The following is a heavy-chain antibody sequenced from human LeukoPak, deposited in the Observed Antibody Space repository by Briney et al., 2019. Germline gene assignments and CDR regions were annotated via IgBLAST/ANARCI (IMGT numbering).Heavy chain of an antibody. D-gene: IGHD1-26*01. CDR1: GFIFSNYG. Sequence: PGGSLRLSCAASGFIFSNYGMHWVRQAPGKGLEWVAVVWYDENNKYYGDSVKGRFTISRDNSKNTLYLQMNGLRAEDTAVYYCARGIAGAGYFDYWGQGTLVTVSP. J-gene: IGHJ4*02. CDR3: ARGIAGAGYFDY. CDR2: VWYDENNK. V-gene: IGHV3-33*01.